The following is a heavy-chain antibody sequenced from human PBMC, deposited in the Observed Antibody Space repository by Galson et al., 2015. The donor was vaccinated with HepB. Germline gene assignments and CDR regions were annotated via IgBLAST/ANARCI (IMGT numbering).Heavy chain of an antibody. J-gene: IGHJ5*02. Sequence: SVKVSCKASGYTFTSYGISWVRQAPGQGLEWMGWISAYNGNTNYAQKLQGRVTMTTDTSTSTAYMELRSLRSDDTAVYYCARDPGPRSSSWYGVRFDPWGPGTLVTVSS. V-gene: IGHV1-18*01. D-gene: IGHD6-13*01. CDR1: GYTFTSYG. CDR2: ISAYNGNT. CDR3: ARDPGPRSSSWYGVRFDP.